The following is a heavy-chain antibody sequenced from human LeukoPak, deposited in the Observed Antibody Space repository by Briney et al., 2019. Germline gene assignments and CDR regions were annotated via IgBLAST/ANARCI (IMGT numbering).Heavy chain of an antibody. V-gene: IGHV1-18*01. CDR2: ISAYNGNT. J-gene: IGHJ3*02. Sequence: ASVKVSCKAPGYTFTSYGISWVRQAPGQGLEWMGWISAYNGNTNYAQKLQGRVTMTTDTSTSTAYMELRSLRSDDTAVYYCVRSGSYPKAFDIWGQGTMVTVSS. CDR1: GYTFTSYG. CDR3: VRSGSYPKAFDI. D-gene: IGHD1-26*01.